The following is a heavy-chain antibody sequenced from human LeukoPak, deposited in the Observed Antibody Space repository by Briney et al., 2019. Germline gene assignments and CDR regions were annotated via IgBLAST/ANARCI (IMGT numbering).Heavy chain of an antibody. D-gene: IGHD4-17*01. CDR1: GYTFTSYD. CDR3: ARVQENDYGDYDPYGMDV. Sequence: ASVKVSCKASGYTFTSYDINWVQQATGQGLEWMGWMNPNSGNTGYAQKFQGRVTMTRNTSISTAYMELSSLRSEDTAVYYCARVQENDYGDYDPYGMDVWGQGTTVTVSS. CDR2: MNPNSGNT. J-gene: IGHJ6*02. V-gene: IGHV1-8*01.